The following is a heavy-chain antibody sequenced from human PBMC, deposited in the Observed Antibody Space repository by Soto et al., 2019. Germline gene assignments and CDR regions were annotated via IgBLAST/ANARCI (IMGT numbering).Heavy chain of an antibody. Sequence: GGSLRLSCAASGFTFSSYSMNWVRQAPGKGLEWVSYISSSSSTIYYADSVKGRFTISRDNAKNSLYLQMNSLRAEDTGVYYCARDRYGRGVILVSPDYFDYWGQGTLVTVSS. CDR2: ISSSSSTI. V-gene: IGHV3-48*01. CDR3: ARDRYGRGVILVSPDYFDY. D-gene: IGHD3-10*01. J-gene: IGHJ4*02. CDR1: GFTFSSYS.